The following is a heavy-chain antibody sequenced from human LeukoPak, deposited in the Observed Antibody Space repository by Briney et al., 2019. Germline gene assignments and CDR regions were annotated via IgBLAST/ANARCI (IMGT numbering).Heavy chain of an antibody. CDR1: GFTFSRFS. V-gene: IGHV3-23*01. D-gene: IGHD4-17*01. Sequence: GGSLRLSCAASGFTFSRFSMSWVRDAPGKGLEWVSGIRGSASGGRTYYADYVKGRFAISRDNSRSTVFLQMNSLRAEDTAVYYCAKDPNGDFLGAFDMWGQGTMVTVSS. CDR3: AKDPNGDFLGAFDM. J-gene: IGHJ3*02. CDR2: IRGSASGGRT.